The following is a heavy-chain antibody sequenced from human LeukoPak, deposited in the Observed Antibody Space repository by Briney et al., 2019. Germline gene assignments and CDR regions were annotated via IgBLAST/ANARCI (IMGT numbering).Heavy chain of an antibody. CDR2: ISGSGGST. Sequence: PGGSLRLSCAASGFTFSDYYMSWVRQAPGKGLEWVSAISGSGGSTYYADSVKGRFTISRDNSKNTLYLQMNSLRAEDTAVYYCAKALDILTGYLLYYWGQGTLVTVSS. CDR1: GFTFSDYY. D-gene: IGHD3-9*01. J-gene: IGHJ4*02. V-gene: IGHV3-23*01. CDR3: AKALDILTGYLLYY.